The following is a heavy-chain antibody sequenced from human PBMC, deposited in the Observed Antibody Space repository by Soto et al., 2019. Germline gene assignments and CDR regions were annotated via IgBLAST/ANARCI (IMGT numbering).Heavy chain of an antibody. J-gene: IGHJ4*02. CDR3: AKSRYSDSSGDFYDY. CDR2: ITTGGETT. D-gene: IGHD3-22*01. Sequence: QVQLVESGGGLVEPGGSLRLSCVASGFIFTDYSMTWIRQAPGKGLEWVSYITTGGETTLYADSVKGRFTISRDNAKKALSLEMNSLRVEDTAVYYCAKSRYSDSSGDFYDYWGQGTLVTVSS. CDR1: GFIFTDYS. V-gene: IGHV3-11*01.